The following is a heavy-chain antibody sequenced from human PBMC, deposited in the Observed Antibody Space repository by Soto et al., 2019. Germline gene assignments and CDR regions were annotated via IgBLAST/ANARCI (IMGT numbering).Heavy chain of an antibody. J-gene: IGHJ3*02. CDR3: ARDPDSSGYYSGAFDI. CDR2: ISYDGSNK. CDR1: GFPYRSYS. Sequence: GGSLRLSCPASGFPYRSYSMHWVRQAPGKGLEWVAVISYDGSNKYYADSVKGRFTISRDNSKNTLYLQMNSLRAEDTAVYYCARDPDSSGYYSGAFDIWGQGTMVTVSS. D-gene: IGHD3-22*01. V-gene: IGHV3-30-3*01.